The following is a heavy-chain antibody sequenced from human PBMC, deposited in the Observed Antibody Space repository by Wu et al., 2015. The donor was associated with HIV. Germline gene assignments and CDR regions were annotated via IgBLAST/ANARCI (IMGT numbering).Heavy chain of an antibody. CDR3: VRADLDGVYDPYYFYGMDV. Sequence: QVQLQESGPGRVKPSETLSLTCTVSGASVNPYYWTWIRQSPGRGLEWIGYISYKGNTNYNPSLKSRVTISLDMSKNHFSLKLRSATAADTAVYYCVRADLDGVYDPYYFYGMDVWGQGTTVTVSS. V-gene: IGHV4-59*02. D-gene: IGHD2-8*01. J-gene: IGHJ6*02. CDR1: GASVNPYY. CDR2: ISYKGNT.